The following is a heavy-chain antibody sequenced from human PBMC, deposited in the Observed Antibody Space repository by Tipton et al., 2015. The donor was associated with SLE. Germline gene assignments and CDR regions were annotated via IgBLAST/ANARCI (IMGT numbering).Heavy chain of an antibody. V-gene: IGHV4-31*03. D-gene: IGHD3-9*01. CDR2: IYYSGST. Sequence: TLSLTCTVSGGSISSGGYYWSWIRQHPGKGLEWIGYIYYSGSTYYNPSLKSRVTISVDTSKNQFSLKLSSVTAADTTVYYCASYPTGSYYFDYWGQGTLVTVSS. J-gene: IGHJ4*02. CDR3: ASYPTGSYYFDY. CDR1: GGSISSGGYY.